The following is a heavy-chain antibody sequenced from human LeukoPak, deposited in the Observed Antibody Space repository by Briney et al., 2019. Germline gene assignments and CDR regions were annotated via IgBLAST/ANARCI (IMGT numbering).Heavy chain of an antibody. CDR1: GASVSSNSAT. CDR2: TYYRSKWYN. Sequence: SQTLSLTCAISGASVSSNSATWDWIRQSPSRGLEWLGRTYYRSKWYNEYAVSVKSRITINPDTSKNQFSLQLNSVTPEDTAVYYCAGSHSSTWYPDCWGQGTLVTVSS. CDR3: AGSHSSTWYPDC. V-gene: IGHV6-1*01. J-gene: IGHJ4*02. D-gene: IGHD6-13*01.